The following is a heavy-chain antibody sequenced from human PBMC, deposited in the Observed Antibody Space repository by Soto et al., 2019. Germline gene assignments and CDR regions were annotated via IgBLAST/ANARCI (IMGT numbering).Heavy chain of an antibody. Sequence: VQLLESGGDFKQPGGSLRLSCEGSGFNFSNYALNWVRQAPGKRLEWVSVISGNSGTTYYAASVKGRFTISRDNSKKTLYLQMNSLRAADTAVYYCAKGRAITVFGVITPFDSWGQGTLVTVSS. D-gene: IGHD3-3*01. V-gene: IGHV3-23*01. CDR1: GFNFSNYA. CDR3: AKGRAITVFGVITPFDS. CDR2: ISGNSGTT. J-gene: IGHJ4*02.